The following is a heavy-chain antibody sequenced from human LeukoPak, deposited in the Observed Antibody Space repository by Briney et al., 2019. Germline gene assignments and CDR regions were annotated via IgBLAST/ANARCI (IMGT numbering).Heavy chain of an antibody. CDR1: GGSISSYY. CDR2: IYYSGST. V-gene: IGHV4-59*01. D-gene: IGHD3-16*01. CDR3: ARVTGGFGLDY. J-gene: IGHJ4*02. Sequence: SETLSLTCTVSGGSISSYYWSWIQQPPGKGLEWIGYIYYSGSTNYNPSLKSRVTISVDTSKNQFSLKLSSVTAADTAVYYCARVTGGFGLDYWGQGTLVTVSS.